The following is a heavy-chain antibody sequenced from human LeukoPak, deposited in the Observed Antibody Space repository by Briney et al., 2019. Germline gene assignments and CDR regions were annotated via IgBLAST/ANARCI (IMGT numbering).Heavy chain of an antibody. Sequence: SETLSLTCTVSGGSISNGGYYWSWIRQHPGKGLEWIGYIYYSGSTYYNPSLKSRVTISLDTSKNHFSLNLSSVTAADTAVYYCARRGVVIHQYFDYWGQRTLVTVSS. CDR3: ARRGVVIHQYFDY. D-gene: IGHD3-3*01. V-gene: IGHV4-31*03. J-gene: IGHJ4*02. CDR1: GGSISNGGYY. CDR2: IYYSGST.